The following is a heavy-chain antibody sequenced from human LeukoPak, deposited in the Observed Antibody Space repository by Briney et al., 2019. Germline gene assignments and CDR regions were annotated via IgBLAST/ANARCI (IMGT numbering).Heavy chain of an antibody. Sequence: ASVKVSCKASGYTFTSYGISWVRQAPGQGLEWMGWISAYNGNTNYAQKLQGRVTMTTDTSTSTAYMELRSLRSEDTAVYYCATVTVTPGYYYYYGMDVWGQGTTVTVSS. CDR1: GYTFTSYG. CDR3: ATVTVTPGYYYYYGMDV. J-gene: IGHJ6*02. CDR2: ISAYNGNT. D-gene: IGHD4-11*01. V-gene: IGHV1-18*01.